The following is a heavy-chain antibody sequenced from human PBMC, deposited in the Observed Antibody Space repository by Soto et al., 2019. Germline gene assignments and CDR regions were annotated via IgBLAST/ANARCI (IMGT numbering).Heavy chain of an antibody. CDR1: GGSISSGDYY. Sequence: QVQLQESGPGLVKPSQTLSLTCTVSGGSISSGDYYWSWIRQPPGKGLEWIEYIYYSGSTYYNPSLKSRVTISVDPSKNQFSLKLSSVTAADTAVYYCARGGCSGGSCYSVDWFDPWGQGTLVTVSS. J-gene: IGHJ5*02. CDR3: ARGGCSGGSCYSVDWFDP. CDR2: IYYSGST. D-gene: IGHD2-15*01. V-gene: IGHV4-30-4*01.